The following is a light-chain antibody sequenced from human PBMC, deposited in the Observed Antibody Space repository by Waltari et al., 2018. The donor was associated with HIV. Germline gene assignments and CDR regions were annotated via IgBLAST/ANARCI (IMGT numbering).Light chain of an antibody. CDR2: GNN. Sequence: QSVLTQPPSASGTPGQRVTISCSGSSSNIGSNYVYWYQQLPETTPKLLIYGNNQRPSGVPDRFSGSKAGTSAALAIRGLRSEDEADYYCAAWDDSLSGVVFGGGTKLTVL. V-gene: IGLV1-47*01. J-gene: IGLJ2*01. CDR3: AAWDDSLSGVV. CDR1: SSNIGSNY.